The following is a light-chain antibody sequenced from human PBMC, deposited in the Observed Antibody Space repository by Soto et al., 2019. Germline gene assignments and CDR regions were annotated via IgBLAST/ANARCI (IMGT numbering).Light chain of an antibody. CDR1: SSDVGSYNL. V-gene: IGLV2-23*01. CDR3: CSYAGSSPV. Sequence: QSVLTQPASVSGSPGQWITISCTGTSSDVGSYNLVSWYQQHPGKAPKLMIYEGSKRPSGVSNRFSGSKSGNTASLTISGLQAEDEADYYCCSYAGSSPVFGGGTKLTVL. J-gene: IGLJ2*01. CDR2: EGS.